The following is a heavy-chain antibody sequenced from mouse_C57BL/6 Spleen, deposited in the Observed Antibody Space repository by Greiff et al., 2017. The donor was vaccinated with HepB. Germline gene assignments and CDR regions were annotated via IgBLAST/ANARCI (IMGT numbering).Heavy chain of an antibody. CDR2: IWRGGST. Sequence: QVQLQQSGPGLVQPSQSLSITCTVSGFSLTSYGVHWVRQSPGKGLEWLGVIWRGGSTDYNAAFMSRLSITKDNSKSQVFFKMNSLQADDTAIYYCAKAGYSNYGYWYFDVWGTGTTVTVSS. V-gene: IGHV2-5*01. J-gene: IGHJ1*03. CDR3: AKAGYSNYGYWYFDV. CDR1: GFSLTSYG. D-gene: IGHD2-5*01.